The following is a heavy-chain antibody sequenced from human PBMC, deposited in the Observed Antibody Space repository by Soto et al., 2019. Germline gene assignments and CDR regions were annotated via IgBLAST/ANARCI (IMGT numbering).Heavy chain of an antibody. CDR3: ARSVSMVSYYYMDV. J-gene: IGHJ6*03. Sequence: ESLKISCKGSGYSFTSYWIGWARQMPGKGLEWMGMFYPADSATRYSPSFQGQVTISVDKSISTAYLQWSSLKASDTAMYYCARSVSMVSYYYMDVWGKGTTVTVSS. V-gene: IGHV5-51*01. CDR1: GYSFTSYW. CDR2: FYPADSAT. D-gene: IGHD2-8*01.